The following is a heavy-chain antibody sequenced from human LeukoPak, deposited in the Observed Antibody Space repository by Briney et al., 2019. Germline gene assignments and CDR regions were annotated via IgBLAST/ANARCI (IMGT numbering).Heavy chain of an antibody. D-gene: IGHD2-2*01. CDR3: ARDLLGYCSSTSCPGWGY. CDR1: GYTFTSYG. CDR2: ISAYNGNT. V-gene: IGHV1-18*04. Sequence: ASVKVSCKASGYTFTSYGISWVRQAPGQGLGWMGWISAYNGNTNYAQKLQGRVTMTTDTSTSTAYMELRSLRSDDTAVYYCARDLLGYCSSTSCPGWGYWGQGTLVTVSS. J-gene: IGHJ4*02.